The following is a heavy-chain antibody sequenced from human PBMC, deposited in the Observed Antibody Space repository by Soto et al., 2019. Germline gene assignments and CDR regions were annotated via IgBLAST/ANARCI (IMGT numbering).Heavy chain of an antibody. CDR1: GGSISSGGYY. V-gene: IGHV4-31*03. CDR2: IYYSGGT. Sequence: QVQLQESGPGLVKPSQTLSLTCTVSGGSISSGGYYWSWIRQHPGKGLEWIGYIYYSGGTYYNPSLKSRVTITVDTSKNQFSLKLSSVIAAYTAVYYCARSSTSANYFDYWGQGTLVTVSS. J-gene: IGHJ4*02. D-gene: IGHD2-2*01. CDR3: ARSSTSANYFDY.